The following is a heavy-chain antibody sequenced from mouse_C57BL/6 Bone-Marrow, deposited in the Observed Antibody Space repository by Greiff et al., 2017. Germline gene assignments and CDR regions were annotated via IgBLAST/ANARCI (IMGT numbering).Heavy chain of an antibody. V-gene: IGHV5-4*01. D-gene: IGHD2-5*01. CDR1: GFTFSSYA. CDR2: ISDGGSYT. J-gene: IGHJ3*01. Sequence: EVKLMESGGGLVKPGGSLKLSCAASGFTFSSYAMSWVRQTPEKRLEWVATISDGGSYTYYPDNVQGRFTISRDNAKNNLYLQMSHLKSEDTAMYYCARDPGPLYYSNWGFAYWGQGTLVTVSA. CDR3: ARDPGPLYYSNWGFAY.